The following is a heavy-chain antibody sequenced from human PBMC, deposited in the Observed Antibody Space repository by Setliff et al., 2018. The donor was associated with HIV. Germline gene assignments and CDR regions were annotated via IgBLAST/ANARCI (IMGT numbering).Heavy chain of an antibody. J-gene: IGHJ4*02. V-gene: IGHV4-39*01. D-gene: IGHD6-19*01. Sequence: SETLSLTCTVSGGAFNTSSSYWGWIRQPPGKGLEYIGGIFYSGSAYYNPSLKSRVTISVDTSKNQFSLKLSPVTAADTAIYFCARQFRYPNRAVAGVDYWGQGTLVTVSS. CDR3: ARQFRYPNRAVAGVDY. CDR1: GGAFNTSSSY. CDR2: IFYSGSA.